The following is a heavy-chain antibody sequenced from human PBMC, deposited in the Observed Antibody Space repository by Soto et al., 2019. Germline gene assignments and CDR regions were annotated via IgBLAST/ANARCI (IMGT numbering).Heavy chain of an antibody. CDR3: ARLGRLVPAALTSYYYYGMDV. V-gene: IGHV5-51*01. CDR1: GYSFTSYW. CDR2: IYPGDSDT. D-gene: IGHD2-2*01. J-gene: IGHJ6*02. Sequence: GESLKISCQGSGYSFTSYWIGWVRQMPGKGLEWMGIIYPGDSDTRYSPSFRGQVTISADKSISTAYLQWSSLKASDTAMYYFARLGRLVPAALTSYYYYGMDVWGQGTTVTVSS.